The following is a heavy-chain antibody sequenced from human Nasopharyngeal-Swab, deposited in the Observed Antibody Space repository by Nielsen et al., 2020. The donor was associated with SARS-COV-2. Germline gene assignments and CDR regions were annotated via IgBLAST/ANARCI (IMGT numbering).Heavy chain of an antibody. J-gene: IGHJ6*02. Sequence: SETLSLTCSVSGGSFNGFYWNWIRQAPGKGLEWIGEINHNERTNYNPSLKSRIAMLVDTSNNQLSLQVSSVIAGDTAVYYCARAGRVGDAYTGLDVWGQGTTVTVSS. CDR2: INHNERT. V-gene: IGHV4-34*01. CDR1: GGSFNGFY. D-gene: IGHD5-24*01. CDR3: ARAGRVGDAYTGLDV.